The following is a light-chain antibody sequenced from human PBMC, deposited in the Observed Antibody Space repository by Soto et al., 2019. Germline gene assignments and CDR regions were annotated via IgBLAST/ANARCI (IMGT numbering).Light chain of an antibody. Sequence: SYELTQSPSVSVAPGQTARLTCEEDNIGTKSVHWYQQKPGQSPVLVVYDDNDRPSGIPERFSGSNSGTTATLAISRVEAGDEADYYCQVWDSTSDLVVFGGGTKLTVL. J-gene: IGLJ2*01. CDR2: DDN. V-gene: IGLV3-21*02. CDR1: NIGTKS. CDR3: QVWDSTSDLVV.